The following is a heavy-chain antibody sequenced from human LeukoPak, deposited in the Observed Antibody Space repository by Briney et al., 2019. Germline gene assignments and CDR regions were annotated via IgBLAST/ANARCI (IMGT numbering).Heavy chain of an antibody. CDR3: ARDYSDSSPLDY. CDR1: GFIFPSCG. D-gene: IGHD3-22*01. V-gene: IGHV3-7*01. Sequence: PGWSLRLSCAVSGFIFPSCGMHWVRQAPGKGLELVANIKQDGSEKYYVDSVKGRFTISRDNAKNSLYLQMNSPRAEDTSVYYCARDYSDSSPLDYWGQGTLVTVSS. J-gene: IGHJ4*02. CDR2: IKQDGSEK.